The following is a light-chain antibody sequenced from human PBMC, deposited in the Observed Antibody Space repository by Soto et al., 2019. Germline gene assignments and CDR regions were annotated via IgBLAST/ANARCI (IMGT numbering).Light chain of an antibody. Sequence: DIHISGAPSTLSASVLDTVAVAGLASQSVSGWFAWYQQKPGEAPKLLIYDASALPRGVPSRFSASGSGTEFTLTISGLQSEDFAVYYCQQYRNWPPWTFGPGTKVDI. CDR2: DAS. CDR1: QSVSGW. CDR3: QQYRNWPPWT. J-gene: IGKJ1*01. V-gene: IGKV1-5*01.